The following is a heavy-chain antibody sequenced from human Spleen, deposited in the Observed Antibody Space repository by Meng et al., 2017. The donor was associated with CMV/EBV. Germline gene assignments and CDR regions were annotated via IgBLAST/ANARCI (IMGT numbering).Heavy chain of an antibody. D-gene: IGHD6-6*01. V-gene: IGHV3-30*02. CDR1: GFTFSSFG. CDR2: IRDDGSHQ. CDR3: GSESIAARTGNDY. J-gene: IGHJ4*02. Sequence: GESLKISCAASGFTFSSFGMHWVRQAPGKGLEWVAFIRDDGSHQYDADSMKGRFTISRDNSKDTLYLHMNSLRAEDTAVYYCGSESIAARTGNDYWGQGTLVTVSS.